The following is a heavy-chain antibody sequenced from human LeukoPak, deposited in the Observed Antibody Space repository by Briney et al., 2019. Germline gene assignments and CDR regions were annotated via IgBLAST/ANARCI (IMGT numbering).Heavy chain of an antibody. D-gene: IGHD1-26*01. J-gene: IGHJ6*02. CDR3: ARGLVGSDLYGMDV. CDR2: ISAYNGNT. CDR1: GYTFTSYG. V-gene: IGHV1-18*01. Sequence: GASVKVSCKASGYTFTSYGISWVRQAPGQGLEWMGWISAYNGNTNYAQKLQGRVTITADKSTSTAYMELSSLRSEDTAVYYCARGLVGSDLYGMDVWGQGTTVTVSS.